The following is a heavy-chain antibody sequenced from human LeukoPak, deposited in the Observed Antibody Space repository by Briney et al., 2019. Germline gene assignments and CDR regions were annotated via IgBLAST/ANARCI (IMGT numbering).Heavy chain of an antibody. CDR2: ISAYNGNT. CDR3: ARESVGMGYYYYYMDV. V-gene: IGHV1-18*01. Sequence: ASVKVSCKASGYTFTSYGISWVRQAPGQGLEWMGWISAYNGNTNYAQKLQGRVTMTTDTSTSTAYMELRSLRSDDTAVYYCARESVGMGYYYYYMDVWGKGTTVTVSS. D-gene: IGHD7-27*01. J-gene: IGHJ6*03. CDR1: GYTFTSYG.